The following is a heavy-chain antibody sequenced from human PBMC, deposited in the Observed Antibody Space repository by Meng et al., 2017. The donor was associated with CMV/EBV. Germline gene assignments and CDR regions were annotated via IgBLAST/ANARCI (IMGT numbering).Heavy chain of an antibody. CDR3: ARLYIPQEVITGLPGWFDP. D-gene: IGHD1-20*01. V-gene: IGHV1-18*01. Sequence: ASVKVSCKASGYTFTSYGISWVRQAPGQGLEWMGWISAYNGNTNYAQKLQGRVTMTTDTSTSTAYMELRSLRSDDTAVYYCARLYIPQEVITGLPGWFDPWGQGTLVTVSS. CDR2: ISAYNGNT. J-gene: IGHJ5*02. CDR1: GYTFTSYG.